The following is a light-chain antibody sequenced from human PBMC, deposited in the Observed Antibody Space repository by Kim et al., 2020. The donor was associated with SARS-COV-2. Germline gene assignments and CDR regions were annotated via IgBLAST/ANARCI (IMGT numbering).Light chain of an antibody. J-gene: IGKJ2*01. CDR2: KAS. CDR1: QSISNW. Sequence: DIQMTQSPSTLSASVGDRVTITCRASQSISNWLAWYQQKPGKAPNLLIYKASNLESGVPSRFSGSGSGTQFTLTISSLHPDDVATYYCQHYNSYSFGQGNNLEI. CDR3: QHYNSYS. V-gene: IGKV1-5*03.